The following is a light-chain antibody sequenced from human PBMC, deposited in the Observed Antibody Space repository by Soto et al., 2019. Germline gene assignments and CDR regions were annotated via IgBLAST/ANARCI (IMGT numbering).Light chain of an antibody. V-gene: IGKV3-20*01. CDR3: HQYDNSPLT. CDR2: GAS. CDR1: QRVSSSY. J-gene: IGKJ4*01. Sequence: ELVLTQSPGTLSLSPGERATLSCRASQRVSSSYLAWYQQKPGQAPRLLIYGASSRATGIPDRFSGSGSGTDFTLTISRLEPEDFAVYYCHQYDNSPLTFGGGTKVEIK.